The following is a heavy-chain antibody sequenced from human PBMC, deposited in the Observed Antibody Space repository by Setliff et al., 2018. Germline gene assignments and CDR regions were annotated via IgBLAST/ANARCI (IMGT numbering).Heavy chain of an antibody. D-gene: IGHD1-26*01. CDR3: AREVGTSTSSDAFDI. CDR1: GDSISSGDYF. J-gene: IGHJ3*02. V-gene: IGHV4-30-4*08. CDR2: IYHSGSA. Sequence: SETLSLTCTVSGDSISSGDYFWSWIRQPPGKGLEWIAYIYHSGSAYYNPSLKSRVTMSVDTSKNQFSLHLTSVTAADTAVYYCAREVGTSTSSDAFDIWGQGRMVTVS.